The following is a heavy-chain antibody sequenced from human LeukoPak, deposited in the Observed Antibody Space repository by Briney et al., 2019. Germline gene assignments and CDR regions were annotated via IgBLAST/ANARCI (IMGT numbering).Heavy chain of an antibody. D-gene: IGHD6-19*01. J-gene: IGHJ4*02. CDR1: GASTSTYY. CDR3: AQTTGWPGFDY. V-gene: IGHV4-59*08. CDR2: IYNGGST. Sequence: PSETLSLTCIVSGASTSTYYWSWIRQPPGKGLEWISYIYNGGSTKYNPSLKSRVTISVDTSKNQFSLKVTSLTAADTAMYYCAQTTGWPGFDYWGQGALVTVSS.